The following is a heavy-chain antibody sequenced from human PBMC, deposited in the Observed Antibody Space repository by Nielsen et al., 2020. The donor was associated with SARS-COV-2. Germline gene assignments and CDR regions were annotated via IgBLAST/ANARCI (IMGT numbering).Heavy chain of an antibody. D-gene: IGHD3-10*01. J-gene: IGHJ6*03. CDR3: ARGLGDGSGSYPVRALGYYYMDV. CDR2: VYYGGST. Sequence: WIRQPPGKGLEWIGSVYYGGSTYFHPSLKSRVTISVDTSKNQFSLKLSSVTAADTAVYYCARGLGDGSGSYPVRALGYYYMDVWGKGTTVTVSS. V-gene: IGHV4-39*07.